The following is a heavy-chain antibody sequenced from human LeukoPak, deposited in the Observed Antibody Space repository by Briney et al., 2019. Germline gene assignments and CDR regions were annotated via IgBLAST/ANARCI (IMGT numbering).Heavy chain of an antibody. Sequence: SETLSLTCAVYGGSFSGYYWSWIRQPPGKGLEWIGEINHSGSTNHNPSLKSRVTISVDTSKNQFSLKLSSVTAADTAVYYCARGVVYYYYGMDVWGQGTTVTVSS. CDR1: GGSFSGYY. J-gene: IGHJ6*02. CDR3: ARGVVYYYYGMDV. D-gene: IGHD3-22*01. V-gene: IGHV4-34*01. CDR2: INHSGST.